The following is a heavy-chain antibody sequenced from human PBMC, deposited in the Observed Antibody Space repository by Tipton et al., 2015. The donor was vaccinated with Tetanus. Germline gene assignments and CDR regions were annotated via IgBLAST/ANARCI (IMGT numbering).Heavy chain of an antibody. D-gene: IGHD5-18*01. J-gene: IGHJ4*02. CDR1: GYTFTGYY. V-gene: IGHV1-2*02. CDR2: INPNSGGT. Sequence: QLVQSGPEVKKPGASVKVSCKASGYTFTGYYMHWVRQAPGQGLEWMGWINPNSGGTNYAQKFQGRVTMTRDTSISTAYMELSSLRSDDTAVYYCARSRLSPGGYSYGVYYFDYWGQGTLVTVSS. CDR3: ARSRLSPGGYSYGVYYFDY.